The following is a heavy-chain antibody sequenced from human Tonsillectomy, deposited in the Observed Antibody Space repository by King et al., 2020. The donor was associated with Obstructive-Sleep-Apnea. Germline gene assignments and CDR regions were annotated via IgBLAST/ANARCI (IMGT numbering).Heavy chain of an antibody. CDR1: GGSISYYY. CDR2: IYYIGST. Sequence: QLQESGPGLVKPSETLSLTCTVSGGSISYYYWSWIRQPPGKGLEWIGYIYYIGSTNSNPSLKSRVTISVDTSKNQFSLKLSSVTAADTAVYYCARGGYFDYWGQGTLVTVSS. V-gene: IGHV4-59*01. J-gene: IGHJ4*02. CDR3: ARGGYFDY.